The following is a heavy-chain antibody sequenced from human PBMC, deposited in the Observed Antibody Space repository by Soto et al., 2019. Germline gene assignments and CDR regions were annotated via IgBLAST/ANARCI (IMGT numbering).Heavy chain of an antibody. V-gene: IGHV4-61*01. D-gene: IGHD3-3*01. Sequence: SESLSLTCIVSGGSVSSCNYYWIWIRQPPGKGLEWIRYIYYSGSTNYNPSLKSRVAMPIDTSKNQFSLKLSYVTAADTAVYYCVRDRFFGGFGNFDFWGQGTLVTVSS. CDR2: IYYSGST. CDR1: GGSVSSCNYY. J-gene: IGHJ4*02. CDR3: VRDRFFGGFGNFDF.